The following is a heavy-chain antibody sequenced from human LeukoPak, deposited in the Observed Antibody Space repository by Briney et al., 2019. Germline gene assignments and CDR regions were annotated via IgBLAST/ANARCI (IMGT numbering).Heavy chain of an antibody. CDR2: ISSSSSYI. CDR1: GFTFSSYS. V-gene: IGHV3-21*01. D-gene: IGHD3-10*02. Sequence: GSLRLSCAASGFTFSSYSMNWVRQAPGKRLEWVSSISSSSSYIYYADSVKGRFTISRDNAKNSLYLQMNSLRAEDTAVYYCARVQGSWVSGDSGNWGQGTLATVSS. CDR3: ARVQGSWVSGDSGN. J-gene: IGHJ4*02.